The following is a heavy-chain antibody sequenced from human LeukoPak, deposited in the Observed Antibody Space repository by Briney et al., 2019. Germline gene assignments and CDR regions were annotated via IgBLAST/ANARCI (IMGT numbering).Heavy chain of an antibody. CDR1: GGTFSSYA. CDR2: IIPIFGTA. Sequence: SVKVSCKASGGTFSSYAISWVRQAPGQGLEWMGGIIPIFGTANYAQKFQGRVTITTDESTSTAYMELSSLRSEDTAVYYCARGTYCSGGSCYSGWFDPWGQGTLVTVSS. D-gene: IGHD2-15*01. J-gene: IGHJ5*02. V-gene: IGHV1-69*05. CDR3: ARGTYCSGGSCYSGWFDP.